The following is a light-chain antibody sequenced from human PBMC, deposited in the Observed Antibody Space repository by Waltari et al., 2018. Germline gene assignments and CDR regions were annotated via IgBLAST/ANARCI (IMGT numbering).Light chain of an antibody. CDR1: QNVTSSY. Sequence: EIVLTQSPGTLSLSPGERATLSCRASQNVTSSYLAWYQQKPGQAPRLLIYGASSRAPGIPDRFSGSGYGTDFTLTISRLEPEDFAVYYCQQYGSSPFTFGPGTKVDIK. J-gene: IGKJ3*01. V-gene: IGKV3-20*01. CDR2: GAS. CDR3: QQYGSSPFT.